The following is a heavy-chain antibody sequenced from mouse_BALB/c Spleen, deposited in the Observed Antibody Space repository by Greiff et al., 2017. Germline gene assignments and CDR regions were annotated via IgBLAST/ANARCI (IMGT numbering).Heavy chain of an antibody. Sequence: QVQLKESGPGLVQPSQSLSITCTVSGFSLTSYGVHWVRQSPGKGLEWLGVIWSGGSTDYNAAFISRLSISKDNSKSQVFFKMNSLQANDTAIYYCARFYDGYYAWFAYWGQGTLVTVSA. D-gene: IGHD2-3*01. V-gene: IGHV2-2*02. J-gene: IGHJ3*01. CDR2: IWSGGST. CDR1: GFSLTSYG. CDR3: ARFYDGYYAWFAY.